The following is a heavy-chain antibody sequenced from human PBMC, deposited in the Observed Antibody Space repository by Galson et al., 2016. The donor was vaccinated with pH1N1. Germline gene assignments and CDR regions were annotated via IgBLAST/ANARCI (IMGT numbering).Heavy chain of an antibody. V-gene: IGHV1-69-2*01. Sequence: VKVSCKVSGYTFTDHYMHWLQQAPEKGLEWIGLVDPEDGETVYAEKFQDRLTITADTSTDTTYMELNSLRSEDTAIYYCATLRNWGQGALVTVSS. CDR2: VDPEDGET. CDR1: GYTFTDHY. J-gene: IGHJ4*02. D-gene: IGHD1-14*01. CDR3: ATLRN.